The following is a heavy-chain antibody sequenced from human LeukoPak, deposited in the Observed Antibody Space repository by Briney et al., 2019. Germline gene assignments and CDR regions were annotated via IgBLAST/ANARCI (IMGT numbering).Heavy chain of an antibody. Sequence: GGSLRLSCAASGFTVNNNYMTCVRQATGEGLDWGSVIDRDGNTYYADSVMGRLPISRDKSKNMVFLQMDSLRAEDTAVYYCARGLHDLWRGHMGYWGQGTLDTVFS. CDR2: IDRDGNT. CDR1: GFTVNNNY. CDR3: ARGLHDLWRGHMGY. J-gene: IGHJ4*02. V-gene: IGHV3-53*01. D-gene: IGHD3-3*01.